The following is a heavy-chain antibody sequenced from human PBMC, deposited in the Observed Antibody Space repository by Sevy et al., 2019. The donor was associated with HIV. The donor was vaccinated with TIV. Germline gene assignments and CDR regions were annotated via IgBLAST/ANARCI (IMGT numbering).Heavy chain of an antibody. CDR2: IYHGGST. J-gene: IGHJ4*02. CDR3: ARGALGTGSGWFDY. Sequence: SETLSLTCAVSGDSITNMNWWIWVRQPPGKGLEWIGEIYHGGSTNYNPSLKSRVTISTDESKNQFSLRLNSVTAADTAVYYCARGALGTGSGWFDYWGQGTLVTVSS. D-gene: IGHD6-19*01. V-gene: IGHV4-4*02. CDR1: GDSITNMNW.